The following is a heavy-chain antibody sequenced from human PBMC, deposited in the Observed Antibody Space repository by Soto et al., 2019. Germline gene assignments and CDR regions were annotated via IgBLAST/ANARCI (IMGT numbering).Heavy chain of an antibody. CDR2: IKQDGSEK. V-gene: IGHV3-7*01. CDR3: ARLVGATQMDFDY. Sequence: GGSLRLSCAASGFTFSSYWMTWVRQAPGKGLEWVANIKQDGSEKYYVDSVRGRFTMSRDNAKNSLYLQMNSLRAEDTAVYCCARLVGATQMDFDYSGKGTRVTVS. J-gene: IGHJ4*02. CDR1: GFTFSSYW. D-gene: IGHD1-26*01.